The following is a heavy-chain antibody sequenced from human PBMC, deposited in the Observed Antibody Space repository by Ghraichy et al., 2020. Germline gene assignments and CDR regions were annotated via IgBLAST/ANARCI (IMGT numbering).Heavy chain of an antibody. CDR3: ARGKGYCSGGSCYGSDY. V-gene: IGHV4-39*01. D-gene: IGHD2-15*01. J-gene: IGHJ4*02. CDR1: GGSISSTSYY. CDR2: IYYSGST. Sequence: SETLYLTCTVSGGSISSTSYYWGWIRQPPGKGLEWIGSIYYSGSTYYNASLKSRVTISEDTSKNRFSLKLSSVTAADTAVYYCARGKGYCSGGSCYGSDYWGQGTLVTVSS.